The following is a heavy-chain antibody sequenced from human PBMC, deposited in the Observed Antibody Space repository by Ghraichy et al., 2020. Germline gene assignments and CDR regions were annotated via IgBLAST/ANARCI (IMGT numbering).Heavy chain of an antibody. CDR3: ARGGTRGEIDY. J-gene: IGHJ4*02. CDR2: ISSSSSYI. CDR1: GFTFSSYS. V-gene: IGHV3-21*01. D-gene: IGHD1-26*01. Sequence: GGSLRLSCAASGFTFSSYSMNWVRQAPGKGLEWVSSISSSSSYIYYADSVKGRFTISRDNAKNSLYLQMNTLRAEDTAVYYCARGGTRGEIDYWGQGTLVTVSS.